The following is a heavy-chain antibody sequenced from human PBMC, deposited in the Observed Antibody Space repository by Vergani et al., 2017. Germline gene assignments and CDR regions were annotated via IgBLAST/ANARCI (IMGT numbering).Heavy chain of an antibody. J-gene: IGHJ6*03. CDR1: GFPFSDYG. D-gene: IGHD1-1*01. Sequence: QVQLVESGGGEVQPGRSLRLSCSAAGFPFSDYGVHWFRQAPGKELEWVSVISYDGNKKNYADSVKGRFTISRDNSKNTLYLEMNALRAEDTAVYYCARDFLTRVTTLDYYYMGVWGKGTTVTVSS. V-gene: IGHV3-30*03. CDR3: ARDFLTRVTTLDYYYMGV. CDR2: ISYDGNKK.